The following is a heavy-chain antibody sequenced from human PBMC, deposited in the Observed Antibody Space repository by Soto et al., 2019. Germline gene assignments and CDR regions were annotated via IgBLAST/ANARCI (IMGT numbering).Heavy chain of an antibody. Sequence: RLSCAASGFTFSSYGMHWVRQAPGKGLEWVAVISYDGSNKYYADSVKGRFTISRDNSKNTLYLQMNSLRAEDTAVYYCAKDSIHYGMDVWGQGTTVTVSS. CDR3: AKDSIHYGMDV. J-gene: IGHJ6*02. CDR1: GFTFSSYG. CDR2: ISYDGSNK. V-gene: IGHV3-30*18.